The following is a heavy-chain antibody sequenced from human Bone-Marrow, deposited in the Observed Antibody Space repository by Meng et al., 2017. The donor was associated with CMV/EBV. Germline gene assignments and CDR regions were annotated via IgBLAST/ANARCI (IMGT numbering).Heavy chain of an antibody. CDR3: ARVFDY. Sequence: SETLSLTCTVSGGSISSSGYYWGWVRQPPGKGLEWIGSIYYTGSTYYNPSLMSRVTISVDTSNNQFSLRLTSVTAADTAVYYCARVFDYWGQGKLVTVSS. CDR2: IYYTGST. V-gene: IGHV4-39*07. CDR1: GGSISSSGYY. J-gene: IGHJ4*02.